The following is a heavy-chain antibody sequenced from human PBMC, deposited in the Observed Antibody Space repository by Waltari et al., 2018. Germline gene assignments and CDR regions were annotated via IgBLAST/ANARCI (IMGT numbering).Heavy chain of an antibody. CDR1: GGTFRSSA. D-gene: IGHD5-12*01. CDR2: IIPIFGTA. V-gene: IGHV1-69*05. J-gene: IGHJ3*02. Sequence: QVQLVQSGAEVKKPGSSVKVYCKASGGTFRSSAMSCVRKAPGTGLEWMGGIIPIFGTANYAQKFQGRVTITTDESTSTAYMELSSLRSEDTAVYYCARDVEMATISGPRNAFDIWGQGTMVTVYS. CDR3: ARDVEMATISGPRNAFDI.